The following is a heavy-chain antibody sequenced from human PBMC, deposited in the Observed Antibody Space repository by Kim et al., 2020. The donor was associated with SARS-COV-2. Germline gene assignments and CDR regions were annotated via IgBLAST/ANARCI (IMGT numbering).Heavy chain of an antibody. CDR1: GGSFSGYY. V-gene: IGHV4-34*01. Sequence: SETLSLTCAVYGGSFSGYYWSWIRQPPGKGLEWIGEINHSGSTNYNPSLKSRVTISVDTSKNQFSLKLSSVTAADTAVYYCAREKGGRYFDQPRGGKDYWGQGTLVTVSS. D-gene: IGHD3-9*01. CDR2: INHSGST. CDR3: AREKGGRYFDQPRGGKDY. J-gene: IGHJ4*02.